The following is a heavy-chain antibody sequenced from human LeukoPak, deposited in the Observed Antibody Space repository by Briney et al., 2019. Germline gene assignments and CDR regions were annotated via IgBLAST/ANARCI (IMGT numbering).Heavy chain of an antibody. Sequence: PSETLSLTCTVSGGSFTNYYWGWIRQPAGEGLEWIGHINTKGSTSSNPSLKSPVIMSVDTSKNQFSLKLTSVTGADTAVYYCARERVDYVWGNYRYWDYWGQGILVTVSS. D-gene: IGHD3-16*02. CDR3: ARERVDYVWGNYRYWDY. CDR2: INTKGST. CDR1: GGSFTNYY. V-gene: IGHV4-4*07. J-gene: IGHJ4*02.